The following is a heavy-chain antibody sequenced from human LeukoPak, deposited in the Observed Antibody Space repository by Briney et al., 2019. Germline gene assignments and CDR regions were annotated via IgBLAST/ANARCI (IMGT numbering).Heavy chain of an antibody. CDR1: GFTFNSYW. J-gene: IGHJ6*03. CDR3: ARDRGYCSGGSCNYYYMDV. Sequence: PGGSLRLSCAASGFTFNSYWMTWVRQAPGKGLEWVANIKHDGSEKYFVDSVKGRYTISRDNAKNSLYLQMNSLRAEDTAVYYCARDRGYCSGGSCNYYYMDVWGKGTTVTVSS. CDR2: IKHDGSEK. V-gene: IGHV3-7*01. D-gene: IGHD2-15*01.